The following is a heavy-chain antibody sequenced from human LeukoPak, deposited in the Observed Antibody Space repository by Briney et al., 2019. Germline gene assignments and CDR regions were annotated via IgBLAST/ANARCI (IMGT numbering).Heavy chain of an antibody. Sequence: GGSLRLSCAAFGFTVSANYTSWVRQAPGKGLEWVSIIYSDGRTLYADSVEGRFTISRDNAQNSLYLHMTSLRAEDTAVYYCARELRTFDSWGQGTLVTVSS. CDR2: IYSDGRT. CDR1: GFTVSANY. V-gene: IGHV3-53*01. CDR3: ARELRTFDS. D-gene: IGHD3-16*01. J-gene: IGHJ4*02.